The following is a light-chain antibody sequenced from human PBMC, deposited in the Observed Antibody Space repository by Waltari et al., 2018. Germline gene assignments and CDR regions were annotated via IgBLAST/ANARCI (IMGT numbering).Light chain of an antibody. Sequence: ELVLTQSPATLSLSPGARATLSCSASQSVRSYLAWYQQKPGQAPRLLIYDASNRATGIPARCSGSGSGTDFTLTISSLEPEDFAVYYCQQRSNWPTFGPGTKVDIK. CDR2: DAS. V-gene: IGKV3-11*01. CDR1: QSVRSY. J-gene: IGKJ3*01. CDR3: QQRSNWPT.